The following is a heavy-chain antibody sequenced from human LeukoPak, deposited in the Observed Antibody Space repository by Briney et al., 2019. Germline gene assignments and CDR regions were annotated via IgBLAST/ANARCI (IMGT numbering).Heavy chain of an antibody. CDR2: IYHSGST. D-gene: IGHD2-8*01. V-gene: IGHV4-38-2*02. Sequence: SETLSLTCTVSGYSISSGYYWGWIRQPPGKGLEWIGSIYHSGSTYYNPSLKSRVTISVDTSKNQFSLKLSSVTGADTAVYYCAREQDIVLISYWGQGTLVTVSS. CDR3: AREQDIVLISY. J-gene: IGHJ4*02. CDR1: GYSISSGYY.